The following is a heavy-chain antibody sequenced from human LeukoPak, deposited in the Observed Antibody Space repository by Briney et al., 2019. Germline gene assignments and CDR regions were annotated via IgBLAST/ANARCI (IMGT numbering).Heavy chain of an antibody. D-gene: IGHD6-13*01. CDR1: GFTVSSNY. V-gene: IGHV3-66*01. J-gene: IGHJ5*02. Sequence: GGSLRLSCAASGFTVSSNYMSWVRQAPGKGLEWVSVIYSGGSTYYEDSVKGKFTISRDNSKNTLYLQMNSLRAEDTAVYYCAKDTSIAGGFDPWGQGSLVTVSS. CDR3: AKDTSIAGGFDP. CDR2: IYSGGST.